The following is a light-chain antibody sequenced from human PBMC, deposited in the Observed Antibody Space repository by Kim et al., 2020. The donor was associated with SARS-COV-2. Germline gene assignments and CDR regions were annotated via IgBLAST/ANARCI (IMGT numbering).Light chain of an antibody. CDR1: QTIRSR. CDR3: QQYNDYSAT. J-gene: IGKJ2*01. V-gene: IGKV1-5*03. Sequence: SASVGDSGPMTCGASQTIRSRMAWYQQNPGRCPTLQIYEASTLESGVPSRFSGSRSETEFTLTISSLQPDDFATYYCQQYNDYSATFGQETKLEL. CDR2: EAS.